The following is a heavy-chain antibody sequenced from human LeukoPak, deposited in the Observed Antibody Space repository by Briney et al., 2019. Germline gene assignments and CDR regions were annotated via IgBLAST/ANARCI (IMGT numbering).Heavy chain of an antibody. CDR1: GASISSNY. V-gene: IGHV4-59*01. CDR2: IYYSGST. D-gene: IGHD3-22*01. Sequence: SETLPLTCTVSGASISSNYWSWIRQPPGEGLEWIGHIYYSGSTIYNPSLKSRVTISVDTSKHQFSMKLSSVPAADTAVYYCARRAYSSGYYYFDYWGQGTLVTVSS. CDR3: ARRAYSSGYYYFDY. J-gene: IGHJ4*02.